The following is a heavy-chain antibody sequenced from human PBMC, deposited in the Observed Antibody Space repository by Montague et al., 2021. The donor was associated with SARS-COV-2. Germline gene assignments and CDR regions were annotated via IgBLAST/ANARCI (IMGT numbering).Heavy chain of an antibody. CDR2: IYYSGTT. D-gene: IGHD3-10*01. J-gene: IGHJ4*02. CDR3: ARHVRSLMVRGPDFDY. V-gene: IGHV4-39*01. Sequence: SETLSLTCTVSGGSISSSSYYWGWIRRPPGKGLEWIGSIYYSGTTYYNPSLKSRVTISVDTSKNQFSLKLSSVTAADTAAYYCARHVRSLMVRGPDFDYWGQGTLVTVSS. CDR1: GGSISSSSYY.